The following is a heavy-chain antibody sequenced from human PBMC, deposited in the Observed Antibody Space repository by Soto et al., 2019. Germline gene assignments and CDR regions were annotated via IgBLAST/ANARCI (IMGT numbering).Heavy chain of an antibody. CDR1: GFTFSDYT. CDR3: AARLFCTGTSCYSLYFDL. Sequence: EVQLLESGGDLVQRGGSLRLSCAASGFTFSDYTMTWVRQAPGKGLEWVSTINGRGDDKYYADSVKGRFTISRDNSKRTLDLRMNSLRGEGTAVYYCAARLFCTGTSCYSLYFDLWGQGTLVTVSS. J-gene: IGHJ1*01. V-gene: IGHV3-23*01. CDR2: INGRGDDK. D-gene: IGHD2-15*01.